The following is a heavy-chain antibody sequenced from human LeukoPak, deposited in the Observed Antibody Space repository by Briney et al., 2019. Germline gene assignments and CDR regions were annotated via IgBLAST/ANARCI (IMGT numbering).Heavy chain of an antibody. CDR1: GGSISSDY. J-gene: IGHJ3*02. V-gene: IGHV4-59*01. CDR2: IYNSGST. CDR3: ARGPGGGSYSDAFDI. D-gene: IGHD1-26*01. Sequence: PSETLSLTCTVSGGSISSDYWSWIRQPPGKGLEWVAYIYNSGSTSYNPSLKSRVTISMNTSKNQFSLKLSSVTAADTAVYYCARGPGGGSYSDAFDIWGQGTMVTASS.